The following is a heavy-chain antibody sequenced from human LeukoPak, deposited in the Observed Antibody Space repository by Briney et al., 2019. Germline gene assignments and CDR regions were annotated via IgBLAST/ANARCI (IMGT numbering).Heavy chain of an antibody. V-gene: IGHV1-18*01. CDR3: ARDIGSGSGWREPRN. D-gene: IGHD6-19*01. J-gene: IGHJ4*02. CDR2: ISAYNGNT. Sequence: ASVKVSCKASGYTFSNYGVSWVRQAPGQGLEWMGWISAYNGNTNYAQKLQGRLTMTTDTSTSTAYMELRSLRSDDTGVYYCARDIGSGSGWREPRNWGQGTLVTVSS. CDR1: GYTFSNYG.